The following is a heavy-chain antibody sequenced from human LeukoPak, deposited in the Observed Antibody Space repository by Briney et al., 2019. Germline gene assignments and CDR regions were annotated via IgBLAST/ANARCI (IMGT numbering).Heavy chain of an antibody. J-gene: IGHJ4*02. CDR1: GYSFTSYW. D-gene: IGHD5-12*01. CDR3: ARHEVAYDY. Sequence: GESLQISCQGSGYSFTSYWIGWVRPMPGKGLEWMGIIYPGDSDTRYSASFQGQVTISADKSISTAYLQWSSLKASDTAMYYCARHEVAYDYWGQGTLVTVSS. CDR2: IYPGDSDT. V-gene: IGHV5-51*01.